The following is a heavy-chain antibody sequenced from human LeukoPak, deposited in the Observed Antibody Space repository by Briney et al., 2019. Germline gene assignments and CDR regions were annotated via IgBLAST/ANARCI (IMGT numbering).Heavy chain of an antibody. CDR1: GFTVSSNY. CDR3: VRATYSSGWSLNYYFDY. J-gene: IGHJ4*02. Sequence: SGGSLRLSCAASGFTVSSNYMSWVRQAPGKGLEWVSVIYSGGTTYYADSVKGRFTISRDDSKNTLYLQMNSLRAEDTAVYYCVRATYSSGWSLNYYFDYWGQGTLVAVSS. V-gene: IGHV3-53*01. D-gene: IGHD6-19*01. CDR2: IYSGGTT.